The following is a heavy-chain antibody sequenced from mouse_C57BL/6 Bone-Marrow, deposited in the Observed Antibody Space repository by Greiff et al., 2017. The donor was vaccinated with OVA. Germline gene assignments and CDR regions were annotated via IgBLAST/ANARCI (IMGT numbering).Heavy chain of an antibody. J-gene: IGHJ4*01. CDR1: GYTFTDYN. D-gene: IGHD1-1*01. Sequence: EVQLQQSGPELVKPGASVKMSCKASGYTFTDYNMHWVKQSHGKSLEWIGYINPNNGGTSYNQKFKGKATLTVNKSSSTAYMELRSLTSEDSAVYYCAPYYYGRDYAMDYWGQGTSVTVSS. V-gene: IGHV1-22*01. CDR2: INPNNGGT. CDR3: APYYYGRDYAMDY.